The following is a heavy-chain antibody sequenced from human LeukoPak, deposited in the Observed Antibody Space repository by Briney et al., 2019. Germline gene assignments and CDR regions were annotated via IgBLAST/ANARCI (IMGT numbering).Heavy chain of an antibody. CDR2: ISYDGSDK. J-gene: IGHJ4*02. CDR1: GFTFSSYA. Sequence: GRSLRLPCAASGFTFSSYAMQWVRQAPGKGLEWVAVISYDGSDKNYADSVKGRFTISRDNSKNTLYLQMNSLRADDTAVYYCARAVYRSGGYYFDYWGQGTLVIVSS. D-gene: IGHD6-19*01. CDR3: ARAVYRSGGYYFDY. V-gene: IGHV3-30*04.